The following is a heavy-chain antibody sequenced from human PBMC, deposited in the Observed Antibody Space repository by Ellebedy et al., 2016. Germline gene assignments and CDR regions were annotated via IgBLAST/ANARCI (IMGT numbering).Heavy chain of an antibody. CDR3: AGGDLEMATILY. Sequence: ASVKVSXKASRYTFTGNTMHRVRHAPGQGLEWMGWINPNSGGTTYAQKFQGWVTMTRDTSISTAYMELSRLRSDDTAVYYCAGGDLEMATILYWGQGTLVTVSS. D-gene: IGHD5-24*01. CDR2: INPNSGGT. CDR1: RYTFTGNT. V-gene: IGHV1-2*04. J-gene: IGHJ4*02.